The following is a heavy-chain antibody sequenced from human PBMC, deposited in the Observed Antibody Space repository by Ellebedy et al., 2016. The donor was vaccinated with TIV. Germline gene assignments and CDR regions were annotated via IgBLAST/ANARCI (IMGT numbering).Heavy chain of an antibody. CDR1: GFSFANFA. V-gene: IGHV3-23*01. J-gene: IGHJ4*01. Sequence: GESLKISCAASGFSFANFAMSWVRQAPGKGLEWVSRIGTKGPTTYADSVKARFTISRDNSKNTLYLQMNSLRAEDTALYYCVKEGGNGDHPTTFDCWGHGTLVTVSS. D-gene: IGHD4-17*01. CDR3: VKEGGNGDHPTTFDC. CDR2: IGTKGPTT.